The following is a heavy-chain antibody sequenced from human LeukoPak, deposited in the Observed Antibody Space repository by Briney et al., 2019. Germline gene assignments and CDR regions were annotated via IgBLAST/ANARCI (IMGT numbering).Heavy chain of an antibody. V-gene: IGHV3-33*01. CDR1: GFTFSSYG. CDR2: IWYDGSNK. D-gene: IGHD2-15*01. J-gene: IGHJ4*02. CDR3: ARQDEVLDY. Sequence: GRSLRLSCAASGFTFSSYGMHWVRQAPGKGLEWVAVIWYDGSNKYYADSVKGRFTISRNNSKNTLYLQMNSLRAEDTAVYYCARQDEVLDYWGQGTLVTVSS.